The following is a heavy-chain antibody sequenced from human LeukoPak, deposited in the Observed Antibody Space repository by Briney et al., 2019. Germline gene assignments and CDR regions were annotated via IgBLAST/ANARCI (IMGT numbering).Heavy chain of an antibody. CDR3: ARESEWELLGAFDI. CDR1: GGTFSSYA. Sequence: GASVKVSCKASGGTFSSYAISWVRQAPGQGLEWMGGIIPIFGTANYAQKFQGRVTITADESTRTAYMELSSLRSEDTAVYYCARESEWELLGAFDIWGQGTMVTVSS. D-gene: IGHD1-26*01. V-gene: IGHV1-69*13. J-gene: IGHJ3*02. CDR2: IIPIFGTA.